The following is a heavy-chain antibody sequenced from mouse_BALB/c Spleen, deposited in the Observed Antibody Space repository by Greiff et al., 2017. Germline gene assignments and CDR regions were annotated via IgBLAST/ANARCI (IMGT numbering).Heavy chain of an antibody. CDR1: GFSLSRYS. J-gene: IGHJ3*01. CDR2: IWGGGST. D-gene: IGHD1-1*01. Sequence: VKLMESGPGLVAPSQSLSITCTVSGFSLSRYSVHWVRQPPGKGLEWLGMIWGGGSTDYNSALKSRLSISKDNSKSQVFLKMNSLQTDDTAMYYCARGEEYYYGSGAYWGQGTLVTVSA. CDR3: ARGEEYYYGSGAY. V-gene: IGHV2-6-4*01.